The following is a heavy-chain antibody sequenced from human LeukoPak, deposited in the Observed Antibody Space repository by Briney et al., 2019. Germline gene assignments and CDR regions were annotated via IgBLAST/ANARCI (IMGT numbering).Heavy chain of an antibody. CDR1: GFTFSNHA. D-gene: IGHD6-6*01. CDR3: ARADDVTGYPQLPFDD. V-gene: IGHV3-23*01. CDR2: MNGSGGGGII. J-gene: IGHJ4*02. Sequence: GGSLRLSCAASGFTFSNHAMSWVRQAPGKGLEWVTAMNGSGGGGIIYYADSVKGRFTVARDNSKNTLLLQMSSLRAEDTALYYCARADDVTGYPQLPFDDCGQGRLVTVSS.